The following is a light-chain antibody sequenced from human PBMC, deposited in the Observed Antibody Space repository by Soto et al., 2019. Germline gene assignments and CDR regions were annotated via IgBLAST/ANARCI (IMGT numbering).Light chain of an antibody. CDR3: QQSNAFWT. V-gene: IGKV1-39*01. Sequence: DIQMTQSPSSLSASVGDRVTITCRASQSISSYLNWYQQKPGKAPKLLIYAASSLQSGVPSRFSGSGSGTDFTLTISSLQPDDFATYYCQQSNAFWTLSQGTKVDIK. CDR2: AAS. CDR1: QSISSY. J-gene: IGKJ1*01.